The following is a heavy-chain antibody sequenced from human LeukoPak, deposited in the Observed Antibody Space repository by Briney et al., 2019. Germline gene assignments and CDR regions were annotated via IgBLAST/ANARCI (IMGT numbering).Heavy chain of an antibody. CDR3: ARYSGSYYYFDY. D-gene: IGHD1-26*01. J-gene: IGHJ4*02. CDR1: GFSLSTSGMY. Sequence: SGPALVKPTQTLTLTCTFSGFSLSTSGMYVSWIRQPPGKALEWLARIDWDDDKYYSTSLKTRLTISKDTSKNQVVLTMTNMDPVDTATYYCARYSGSYYYFDYWGQGTLVTVSS. V-gene: IGHV2-70*11. CDR2: IDWDDDK.